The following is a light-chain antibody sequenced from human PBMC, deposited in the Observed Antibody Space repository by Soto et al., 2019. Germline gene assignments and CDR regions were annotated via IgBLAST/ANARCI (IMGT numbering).Light chain of an antibody. Sequence: DIQLTQSPSFLSASVGDRVTITCRASQGISSYLAWYQQKLGKAPKLLIYAASTLQSGVPSRFSGSVSGTEFTLTISSLQPEDFATYYCQQLNSYPNFGQGTRLEIK. CDR3: QQLNSYPN. V-gene: IGKV1-9*01. CDR2: AAS. CDR1: QGISSY. J-gene: IGKJ5*01.